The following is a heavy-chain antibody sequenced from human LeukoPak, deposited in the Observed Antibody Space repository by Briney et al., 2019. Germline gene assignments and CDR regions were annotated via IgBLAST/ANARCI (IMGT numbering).Heavy chain of an antibody. Sequence: GGSLRLSCAASGFTFSSYGMHWVRQAPGKGLEWVAFIRYDGSNKYYADSVKGRFTISRDNSKNTLYLQMNSLRAEDTAVYYCAKLGSNQQLVPDYWGQGTLVTVSS. CDR3: AKLGSNQQLVPDY. J-gene: IGHJ4*02. CDR1: GFTFSSYG. V-gene: IGHV3-30*02. CDR2: IRYDGSNK. D-gene: IGHD6-13*01.